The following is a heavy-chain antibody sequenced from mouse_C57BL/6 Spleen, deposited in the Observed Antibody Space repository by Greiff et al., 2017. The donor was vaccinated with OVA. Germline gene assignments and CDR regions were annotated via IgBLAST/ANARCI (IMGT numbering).Heavy chain of an antibody. CDR3: ARADSNYGGY. Sequence: LQESGAELARPGASVKLSCKASGYTFTSYGISWVKQRTGQGLEWIGEIYPRSGNTYYNEKFKGKATLTADKSSSTAYMELRSLTSEDSAVYFCARADSNYGGYWGQGTTLTVSS. J-gene: IGHJ2*01. CDR1: GYTFTSYG. CDR2: IYPRSGNT. V-gene: IGHV1-81*01. D-gene: IGHD2-5*01.